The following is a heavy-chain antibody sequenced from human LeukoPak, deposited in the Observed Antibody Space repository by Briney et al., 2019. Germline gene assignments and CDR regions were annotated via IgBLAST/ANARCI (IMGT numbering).Heavy chain of an antibody. CDR2: IYSSGST. D-gene: IGHD3-10*02. CDR1: GGSISSYY. CDR3: ARDVPWLDA. V-gene: IGHV4-59*01. J-gene: IGHJ5*02. Sequence: SETLSLTCTVSGGSISSYYWSWIRQPPGKGLEWIGYIYSSGSTNYNPSLKSRVTISVNTSKNQFSLNLTSVTAADTAVYYCARDVPWLDAWGQGTLVTASS.